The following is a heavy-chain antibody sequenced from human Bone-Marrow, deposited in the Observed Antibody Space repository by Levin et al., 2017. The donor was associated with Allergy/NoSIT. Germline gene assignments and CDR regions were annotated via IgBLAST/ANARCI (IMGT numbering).Heavy chain of an antibody. CDR3: TTERYCSGGSCYSFDY. D-gene: IGHD2-15*01. CDR1: GFTFSNAW. Sequence: GESLKISCAASGFTFSNAWMSWVRQAPGKGLEWDGRIKSKTDGGTTDYAAPVKGRFTISRDDSKNTLYLQMNSLKTEDTAVYYCTTERYCSGGSCYSFDYWGQGTLVTVSS. V-gene: IGHV3-15*01. CDR2: IKSKTDGGTT. J-gene: IGHJ4*02.